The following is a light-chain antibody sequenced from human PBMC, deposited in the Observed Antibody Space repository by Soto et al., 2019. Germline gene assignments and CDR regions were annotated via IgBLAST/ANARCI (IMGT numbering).Light chain of an antibody. Sequence: QSALTQPRSVSGSPGQSVTISCTGTSNDVGGSNFVSWYQQHPGKVPKLFIYDVSRRPSGVPDRFSGSKSGNTASLTISGLQAEDEADYYCSSYAGSYTLVFGGGTKLTVL. CDR2: DVS. CDR3: SSYAGSYTLV. CDR1: SNDVGGSNF. V-gene: IGLV2-11*01. J-gene: IGLJ2*01.